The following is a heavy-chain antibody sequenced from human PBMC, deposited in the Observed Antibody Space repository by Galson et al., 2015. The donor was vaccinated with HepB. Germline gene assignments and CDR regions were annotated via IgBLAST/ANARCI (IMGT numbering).Heavy chain of an antibody. J-gene: IGHJ4*02. CDR3: AKDGAAVAGDPFDY. CDR1: GFTFSAYG. Sequence: SLRLSCAASGFTFSAYGMHWVRQVLGKGLEWVAVISYDGSNKYYADSVKGRFTISRDNSKNTLYLQMNSLRAEDTAVYYCAKDGAAVAGDPFDYWGQGTLVTVSS. CDR2: ISYDGSNK. D-gene: IGHD6-19*01. V-gene: IGHV3-30*18.